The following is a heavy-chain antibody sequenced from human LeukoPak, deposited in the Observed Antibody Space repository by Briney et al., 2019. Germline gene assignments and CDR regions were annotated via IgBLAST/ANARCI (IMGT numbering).Heavy chain of an antibody. J-gene: IGHJ6*03. CDR1: GGSISSYY. Sequence: SETLSLTCTVSGGSISSYYWSWLRQPPGKGLEWIGYIYYSGSTNYNPSLKSRVTISVDTSKNQFSLKLSSVIAADTAVYYCARTTEGYCSSASCFGFSYSYYMDVWGKGTTVTISS. V-gene: IGHV4-59*01. D-gene: IGHD2-2*01. CDR2: IYYSGST. CDR3: ARTTEGYCSSASCFGFSYSYYMDV.